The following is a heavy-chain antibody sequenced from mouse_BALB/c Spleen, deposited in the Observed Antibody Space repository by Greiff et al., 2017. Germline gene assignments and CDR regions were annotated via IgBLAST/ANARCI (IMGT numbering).Heavy chain of an antibody. J-gene: IGHJ2*01. Sequence: VQLQQSGTVLARPGASVKMSCKASGYTFTSYWMHWVKQRPGQGLEWIGAIYPGNSDTSYNQKFKGKAKLTAVTSTSTAYMELSSLTNEDSAVYYCTYMITEDYWGQGTTLTVSS. CDR2: IYPGNSDT. V-gene: IGHV1-5*01. CDR3: TYMITEDY. CDR1: GYTFTSYW. D-gene: IGHD2-4*01.